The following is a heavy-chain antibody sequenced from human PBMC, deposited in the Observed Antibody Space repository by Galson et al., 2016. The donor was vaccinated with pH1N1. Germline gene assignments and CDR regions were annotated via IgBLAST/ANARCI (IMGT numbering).Heavy chain of an antibody. D-gene: IGHD3-10*01. CDR2: IDWDDEK. V-gene: IGHV2-70*04. Sequence: PALVKPTQTLKLTCTFSGFSLSTFGVRVSWIRQSPGKALEWLARIDWDDEKFYSPSLKTRLTISKDASKDQVVLTMTNTDPVDTGTYYCARMGVASGGRYYYGMDVLGQGTTVTVSS. CDR3: ARMGVASGGRYYYGMDV. J-gene: IGHJ6*02. CDR1: GFSLSTFGVR.